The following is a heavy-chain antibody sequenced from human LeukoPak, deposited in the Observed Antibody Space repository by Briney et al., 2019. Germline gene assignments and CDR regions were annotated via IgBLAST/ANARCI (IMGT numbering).Heavy chain of an antibody. CDR3: ARPRGRIAARQGGFDY. V-gene: IGHV4-39*07. CDR2: IYYSGST. D-gene: IGHD6-6*01. Sequence: SETLSLTCAVSGGSISSSSYYWGWIRQPPGKGLEWIGSIYYSGSTYYNPSLKSRVTISVDTSKNQFSLKLSSVTAADTAVYYCARPRGRIAARQGGFDYWGQGTLVTVSS. J-gene: IGHJ4*02. CDR1: GGSISSSSYY.